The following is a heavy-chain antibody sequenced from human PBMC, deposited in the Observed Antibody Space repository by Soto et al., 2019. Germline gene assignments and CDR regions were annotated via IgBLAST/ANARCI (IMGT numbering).Heavy chain of an antibody. CDR2: IYYSGST. V-gene: IGHV4-59*01. Sequence: SETLSLTCTVSGGSISSYYWSWIRQPPGKGLEWIGYIYYSGSTNYNPSLKSRVTISVDTSKNQFSLKLSSVTAADTAVYYCAREGALWPRAFDIWGQGTMVTV. CDR1: GGSISSYY. CDR3: AREGALWPRAFDI. D-gene: IGHD3-16*01. J-gene: IGHJ3*02.